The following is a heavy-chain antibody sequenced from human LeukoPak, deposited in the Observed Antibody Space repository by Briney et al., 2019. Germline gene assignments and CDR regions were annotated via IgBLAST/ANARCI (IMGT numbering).Heavy chain of an antibody. CDR2: ISSSSSYI. CDR1: GFTFSSYS. J-gene: IGHJ4*02. CDR3: ARAYDVLTGYSSNSHFDY. D-gene: IGHD3-9*01. Sequence: GGSLRLSCAASGFTFSSYSMNWVRQAPGKGLEWVSSISSSSSYIYYADSVKGRFTISRDNAKNSLYLQMNSLRAEDTAVYYCARAYDVLTGYSSNSHFDYWGQGTLVTVSS. V-gene: IGHV3-21*01.